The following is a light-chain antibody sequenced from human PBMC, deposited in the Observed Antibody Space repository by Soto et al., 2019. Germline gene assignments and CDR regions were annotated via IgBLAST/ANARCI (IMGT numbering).Light chain of an antibody. CDR3: QQFNYLPPIP. Sequence: EIVLNQSPSTLSVYPGERATLSCRASQSVSSNLAWYQQIPGRAPRLLIYGASTRASGIPARFSASGSGTEFTLTISSLQSEDFAVYYCQQFNYLPPIPFGQVGRLEIK. J-gene: IGKJ5*01. CDR2: GAS. CDR1: QSVSSN. V-gene: IGKV3-15*01.